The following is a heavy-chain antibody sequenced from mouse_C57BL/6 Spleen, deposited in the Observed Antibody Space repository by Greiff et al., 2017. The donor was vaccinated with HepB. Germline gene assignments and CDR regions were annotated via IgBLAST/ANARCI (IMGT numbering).Heavy chain of an antibody. CDR3: ARHEDYSYYFDY. D-gene: IGHD1-1*01. CDR2: FYPGSGSI. Sequence: QVHVKQSGAELVKPGASVKLSCKASGYTFTEYTIHWVKQRSGQGLEWIGWFYPGSGSIKYNEKFKDKATLTADKSSSTAYMELSRLTSEDSAVYFWARHEDYSYYFDYWGQGTTLTVSS. V-gene: IGHV1-62-2*01. CDR1: GYTFTEYT. J-gene: IGHJ2*01.